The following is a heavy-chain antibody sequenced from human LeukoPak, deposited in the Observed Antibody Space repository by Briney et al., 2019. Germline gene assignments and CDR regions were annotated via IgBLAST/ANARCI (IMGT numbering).Heavy chain of an antibody. V-gene: IGHV3-7*01. Sequence: GGSLRLSCAASGFTFSSYEMNWVRQAPGKGLEWVANIKQDGSEEYYVDSVKGRFTISRDNAKNSLSLQMNSLRAEDTAVYYCARTRYYDVLTGYFPYYYMDVWGKGTTVTISS. CDR3: ARTRYYDVLTGYFPYYYMDV. D-gene: IGHD3-9*01. CDR1: GFTFSSYE. J-gene: IGHJ6*03. CDR2: IKQDGSEE.